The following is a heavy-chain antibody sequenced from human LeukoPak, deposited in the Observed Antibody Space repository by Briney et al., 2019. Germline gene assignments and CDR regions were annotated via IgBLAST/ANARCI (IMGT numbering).Heavy chain of an antibody. CDR2: IWYDGSNK. Sequence: GGSLRLSCAASGFTFSSYAMHWVRQAPGKGLEWVAVIWYDGSNKYYADSVKGRFTISRDSSKNTLYLQMNSLRAEDTAVYYCAREEGYYDSSGYYSGYFDYWGQGTLVTVSS. D-gene: IGHD3-22*01. V-gene: IGHV3-33*08. CDR3: AREEGYYDSSGYYSGYFDY. J-gene: IGHJ4*02. CDR1: GFTFSSYA.